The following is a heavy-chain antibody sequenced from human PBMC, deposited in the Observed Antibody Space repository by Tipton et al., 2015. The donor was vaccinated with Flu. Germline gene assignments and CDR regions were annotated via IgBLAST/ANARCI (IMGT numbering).Heavy chain of an antibody. D-gene: IGHD6-13*01. V-gene: IGHV3-13*01. CDR3: ARSSSWYVGWYFDL. CDR2: IGTAGDT. J-gene: IGHJ2*01. Sequence: LRLSCAASGFTFSSYDMHWVRQATGKGLEWVSAIGTAGDTYYPGSVKGRFTISRENAKNSLYLQMNSLRAGDTAVYYCARSSSWYVGWYFDLWGRGTLVTVSS. CDR1: GFTFSSYD.